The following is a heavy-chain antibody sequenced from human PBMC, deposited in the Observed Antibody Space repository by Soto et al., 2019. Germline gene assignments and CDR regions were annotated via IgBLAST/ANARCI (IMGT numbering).Heavy chain of an antibody. CDR1: GGTFSSYA. CDR2: IIPIFGTA. J-gene: IGHJ5*02. D-gene: IGHD6-13*01. V-gene: IGHV1-69*06. Sequence: QVQLVQSGAEVKKPGSSVKVSCKASGGTFSSYAISWVRQAPGQGLEWMGGIIPIFGTANYEQKFQGRVTITADKSTSTAYMELSSLRSEDTAVYYCARDSSRYLQPHNWFDPWGQGTLVTVSS. CDR3: ARDSSRYLQPHNWFDP.